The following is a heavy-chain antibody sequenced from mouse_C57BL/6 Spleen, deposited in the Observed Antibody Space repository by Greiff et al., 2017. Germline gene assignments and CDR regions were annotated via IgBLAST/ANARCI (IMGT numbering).Heavy chain of an antibody. D-gene: IGHD2-2*01. V-gene: IGHV1-12*01. CDR2: IYPGNGDT. Sequence: QVQLKQSGAELVRPGASVKMSCKASGYTFTSYNMNWVKQTPRQGLEWIGAIYPGNGDTSYNQKFKGKATLTVDKSSSTAYMQLSSLTSEDSAVYFCARDRIYYGSVYAMDYWGQGTSVTVSS. CDR1: GYTFTSYN. CDR3: ARDRIYYGSVYAMDY. J-gene: IGHJ4*01.